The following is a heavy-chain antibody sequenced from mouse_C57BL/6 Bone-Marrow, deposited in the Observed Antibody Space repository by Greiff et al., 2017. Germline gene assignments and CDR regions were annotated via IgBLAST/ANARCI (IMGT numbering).Heavy chain of an antibody. CDR2: IDPSDSYT. Sequence: QVQLQQPGAELVMPGASVKLSCKASGYTFTSYWMHWVKQRPGQGLEWIGEIDPSDSYTNYNQKFKGKSTLTVAKSSSTAYMQLSSLTSEDSAVYYCARDTTAYAMDYWGQGTSVTVSS. V-gene: IGHV1-69*01. D-gene: IGHD1-2*01. CDR3: ARDTTAYAMDY. CDR1: GYTFTSYW. J-gene: IGHJ4*01.